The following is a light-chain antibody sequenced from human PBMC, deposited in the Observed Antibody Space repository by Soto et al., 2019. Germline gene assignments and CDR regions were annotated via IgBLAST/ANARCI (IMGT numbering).Light chain of an antibody. Sequence: DIRMTQSPSSLSASVGDRVTITCRASQSISTYLNWYQQKSGNAPKLLIYDVSTLQTGVPSRFSGSGSGTDFTLTISSLQPEDFATYYCQQSYISPRTFGQGTKVDIK. CDR2: DVS. V-gene: IGKV1-39*01. J-gene: IGKJ1*01. CDR3: QQSYISPRT. CDR1: QSISTY.